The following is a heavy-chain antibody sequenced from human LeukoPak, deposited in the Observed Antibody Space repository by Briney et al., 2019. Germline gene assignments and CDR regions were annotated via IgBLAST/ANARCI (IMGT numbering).Heavy chain of an antibody. J-gene: IGHJ3*02. Sequence: GGSLRLSCAASGFTFSSYDMHWVRQATGKGLEWVSGIASAGDTYYPGSVKGRFTISRENAKNSLYLQMNNLRAGDTAVYYCARGKNYYDSSGYYHDAFDTWGQGTMVTVSS. V-gene: IGHV3-13*01. CDR2: IASAGDT. D-gene: IGHD3-22*01. CDR3: ARGKNYYDSSGYYHDAFDT. CDR1: GFTFSSYD.